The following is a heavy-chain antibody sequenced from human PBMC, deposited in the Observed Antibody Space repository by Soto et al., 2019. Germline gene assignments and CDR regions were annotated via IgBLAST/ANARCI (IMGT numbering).Heavy chain of an antibody. CDR3: AKDRLAGGFDY. D-gene: IGHD3-16*01. J-gene: IGHJ4*02. Sequence: GGSLRLSCAASGFSFKNYDMHWVRQAPGKGLEWVSLVGATAGTTYYTDSVKGRFTISRDNSKNTVYLQMNSLRADDTAVYYCAKDRLAGGFDYWGQGTLVTGSS. CDR2: VGATAGTT. V-gene: IGHV3-23*01. CDR1: GFSFKNYD.